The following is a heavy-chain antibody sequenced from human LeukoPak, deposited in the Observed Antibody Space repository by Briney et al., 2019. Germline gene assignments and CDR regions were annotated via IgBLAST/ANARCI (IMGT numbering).Heavy chain of an antibody. D-gene: IGHD1-26*01. CDR3: ARHLYSGSYWFDP. Sequence: PSETLSLTCTVSGGSISSYYWSWIRQPPGKGLEWIGYIYYSGSTNYNPSLKSRVTISVDTSKNQFSLKLSSVTAADTAVYYCARHLYSGSYWFDPWGQGTLVTVSS. J-gene: IGHJ5*02. CDR2: IYYSGST. V-gene: IGHV4-59*01. CDR1: GGSISSYY.